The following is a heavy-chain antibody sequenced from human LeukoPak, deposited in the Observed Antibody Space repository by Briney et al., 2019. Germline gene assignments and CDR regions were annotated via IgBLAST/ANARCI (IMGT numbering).Heavy chain of an antibody. CDR2: IYTSGST. CDR3: ARVIAVAGELDY. Sequence: PSETLSLTCTVSGGSISSYCWSWIRQPAGKGLEWIGRIYTSGSTNYNPSLKSRVTISVDKSKNQFSLKLSSVTAADTAVYYCARVIAVAGELDYWGQGTLVTVSS. D-gene: IGHD6-19*01. CDR1: GGSISSYC. J-gene: IGHJ4*02. V-gene: IGHV4-4*07.